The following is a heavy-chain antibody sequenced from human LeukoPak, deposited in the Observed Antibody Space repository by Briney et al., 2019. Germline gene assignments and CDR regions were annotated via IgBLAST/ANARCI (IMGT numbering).Heavy chain of an antibody. CDR1: GDSSSSGYY. V-gene: IGHV4-38-2*01. J-gene: IGHJ4*02. D-gene: IGHD2/OR15-2a*01. CDR2: MYYSGST. CDR3: TRSYSTTIVVPDYFFDY. Sequence: SETLSLTCAVSGDSSSSGYYWGWIRQPPGKGLEWIGSMYYSGSTYYNPSLKSRVSISVDTSKNQFSLKLSSVTAADTAVYYCTRSYSTTIVVPDYFFDYWGQGTLVTVSS.